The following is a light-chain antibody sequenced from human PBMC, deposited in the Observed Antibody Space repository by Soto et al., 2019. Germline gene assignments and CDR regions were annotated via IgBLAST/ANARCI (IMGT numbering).Light chain of an antibody. Sequence: DIQMTQSPSSLSASVGDRVTITCQASQDITNYLSWYQQKPGKAPKFLIYDASNLEIGVPSRFSGRGSGTDFSLTITSLQPEDFATYFCQQYDDLPLTFGGGTKVEVK. J-gene: IGKJ4*01. V-gene: IGKV1-33*01. CDR2: DAS. CDR3: QQYDDLPLT. CDR1: QDITNY.